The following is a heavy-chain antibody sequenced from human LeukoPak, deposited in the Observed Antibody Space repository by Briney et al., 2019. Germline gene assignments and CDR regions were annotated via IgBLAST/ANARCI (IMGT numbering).Heavy chain of an antibody. CDR3: ASPSGAVAGDGYFDY. J-gene: IGHJ4*02. CDR2: INPNSGGT. Sequence: ASVKVSCKASGYTFTGYYMHWVRQAPRQGLEWMGWINPNSGGTNYAQKFQGRVTMTRDTSISTAYMELSRLRSDDTAVYYCASPSGAVAGDGYFDYWGQGTLVTVSS. D-gene: IGHD6-19*01. CDR1: GYTFTGYY. V-gene: IGHV1-2*02.